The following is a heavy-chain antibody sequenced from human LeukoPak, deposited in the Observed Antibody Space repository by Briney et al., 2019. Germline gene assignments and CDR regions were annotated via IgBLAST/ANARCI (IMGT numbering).Heavy chain of an antibody. CDR1: GGSISSYY. CDR2: IYYSGST. V-gene: IGHV4-59*08. CDR3: ARLFRGDYADAFDI. Sequence: SETLSLTCTVPGGSISSYYWSWIRQPPGKGLEWIGYIYYSGSTNYNPSLKSRVTISVDTSKNQFSLKLSSVTAADTAVYYCARLFRGDYADAFDIRGQGTMVTVSS. J-gene: IGHJ3*02. D-gene: IGHD4-17*01.